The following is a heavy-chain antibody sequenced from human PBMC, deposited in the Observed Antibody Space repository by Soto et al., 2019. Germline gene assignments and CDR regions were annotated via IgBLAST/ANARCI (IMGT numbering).Heavy chain of an antibody. V-gene: IGHV4-31*03. J-gene: IGHJ5*02. CDR3: ARDLIAAAGTSGQLWFDP. CDR1: GGSISSGGYY. D-gene: IGHD6-13*01. Sequence: PSETLSLTCTVSGGSISSGGYYWSWIRQQPGKGLELFWFIFYSGCTYYILSLKSRFTIFVDTSKILFSLKLSFVTAADTAVYYCARDLIAAAGTSGQLWFDPWGQGTLVTVSS. CDR2: IFYSGCT.